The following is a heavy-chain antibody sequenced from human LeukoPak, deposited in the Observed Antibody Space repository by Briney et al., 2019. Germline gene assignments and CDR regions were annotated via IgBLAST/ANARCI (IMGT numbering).Heavy chain of an antibody. Sequence: SETLSLTCTVSGGSISSYYWSWIRQPPGKGLEWIGNIYYSGSTYYNPSLKSRVTISLNTSKNQFSLKLSSVTAADTAVYYCARLSTVTTSFDYWGQGTLVTVSS. J-gene: IGHJ4*02. D-gene: IGHD4-17*01. V-gene: IGHV4-59*12. CDR3: ARLSTVTTSFDY. CDR1: GGSISSYY. CDR2: IYYSGST.